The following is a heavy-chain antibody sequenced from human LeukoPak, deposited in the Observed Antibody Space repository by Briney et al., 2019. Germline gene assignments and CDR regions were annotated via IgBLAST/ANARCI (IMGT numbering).Heavy chain of an antibody. CDR3: ARALGGGHYYMDV. D-gene: IGHD3-16*01. CDR2: ISYDGSNK. Sequence: PGRSLRLSCAASGFTFSSYAMHWVRQAPGKGLEWVAVISYDGSNKYYADSVKGRFTISRDNSKNTLYLQMNSLRAEDTAVYYCARALGGGHYYMDVWGKGTTVTVSS. J-gene: IGHJ6*03. CDR1: GFTFSSYA. V-gene: IGHV3-30-3*01.